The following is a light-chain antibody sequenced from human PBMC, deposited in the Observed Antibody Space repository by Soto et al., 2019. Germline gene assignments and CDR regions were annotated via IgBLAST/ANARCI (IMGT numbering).Light chain of an antibody. J-gene: IGKJ3*01. CDR2: DAS. V-gene: IGKV1-33*01. Sequence: DIQMTQSPPSLSASVGDRVTITCQASQDIGTYLNWYQHKPGKAPNLGIDDASNLETGVPSRFSGGGSGTDFTSTISSLRPDYIATYYCQHSNHLPLFGPGTKVDF. CDR1: QDIGTY. CDR3: QHSNHLPL.